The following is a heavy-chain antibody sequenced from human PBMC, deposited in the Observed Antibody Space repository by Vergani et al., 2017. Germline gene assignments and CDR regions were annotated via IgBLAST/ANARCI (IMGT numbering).Heavy chain of an antibody. CDR2: INHSGST. D-gene: IGHD6-13*01. J-gene: IGHJ4*02. CDR1: GGSFSGYY. V-gene: IGHV4-34*01. CDR3: AKEPIAAAMYYFDY. Sequence: QVQLQQWGAGLLKPSETLSLTCAVYGGSFSGYYWSWIRQPPGKGLEWIGEINHSGSTNYNPSLKSRVTISVDTSKNQFSLKLSSVTAADTAVYYCAKEPIAAAMYYFDYWGQGTLVTVSS.